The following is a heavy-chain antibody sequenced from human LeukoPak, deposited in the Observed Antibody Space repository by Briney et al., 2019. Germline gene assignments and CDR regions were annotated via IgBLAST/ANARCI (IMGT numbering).Heavy chain of an antibody. CDR2: NNPNSGGT. Sequence: ASAKVSCRASGYTFTDYYIHWVRQAPGQGLEWMGWNNPNSGGTIYAQMFEGRVTMTRDTSISTAYMELRRLTSDDTAVYYCARAHSTIAARRLDYWGQGTLVTVSS. CDR1: GYTFTDYY. V-gene: IGHV1-2*02. D-gene: IGHD6-6*01. CDR3: ARAHSTIAARRLDY. J-gene: IGHJ4*02.